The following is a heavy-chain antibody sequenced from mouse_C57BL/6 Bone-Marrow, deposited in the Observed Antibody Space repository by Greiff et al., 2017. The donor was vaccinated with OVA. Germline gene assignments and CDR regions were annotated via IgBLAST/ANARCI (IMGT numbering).Heavy chain of an antibody. CDR2: IDPDSYDT. CDR3: TKIDY. Sequence: EVQLQQSGAELVRPGASVKLSCTVSGFNIKDDYIHWMKQRPEQGLEWFGWIDPDSYDTEYASNIQSKVTLTADTSSNTAYLQFSTMTPEDTAVYYCTKIDYWGQGTLVTVSA. CDR1: GFNIKDDY. J-gene: IGHJ3*01. V-gene: IGHV14-4*01.